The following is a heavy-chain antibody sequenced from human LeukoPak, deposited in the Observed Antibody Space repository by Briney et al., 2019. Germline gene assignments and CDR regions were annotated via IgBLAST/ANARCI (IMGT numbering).Heavy chain of an antibody. CDR2: INPSGGST. D-gene: IGHD2-2*01. CDR1: GYTFTSYY. J-gene: IGHJ4*02. CDR3: ARDIVVVPAASYVAY. V-gene: IGHV1-46*01. Sequence: ASVKVSCKASGYTFTSYYMHWVRQAPGQGLEWMGIINPSGGSTSYAQKFQGRVTMTRDMSTSTVYMELSSLRSEDTAVYYCARDIVVVPAASYVAYWGREPWSPSPQ.